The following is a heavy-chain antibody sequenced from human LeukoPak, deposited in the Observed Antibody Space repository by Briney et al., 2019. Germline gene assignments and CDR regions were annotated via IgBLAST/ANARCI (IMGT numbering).Heavy chain of an antibody. CDR1: GFSFSNAW. CDR3: TTYHYLASGRPLVSADNNNVDV. J-gene: IGHJ6*02. D-gene: IGHD3-10*01. Sequence: GGSLRLSCAASGFSFSNAWMIWVRQAPGKGLEWVARIKRKTDGGTSEYAAPVRGRFSISRDDSRNTLYLQMDSLKTDDTGVYYCTTYHYLASGRPLVSADNNNVDVWGQGTTVIVSS. V-gene: IGHV3-15*01. CDR2: IKRKTDGGTS.